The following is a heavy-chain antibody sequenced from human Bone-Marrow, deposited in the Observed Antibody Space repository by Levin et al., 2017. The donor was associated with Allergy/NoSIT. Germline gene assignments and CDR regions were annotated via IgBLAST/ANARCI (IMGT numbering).Heavy chain of an antibody. Sequence: GESLKISCAASGFTFSSYAMHWVRQAPGKGLEWVAVISYDGSNKYYADSVKGRFTISRDNSKNTLYLQMNSLRAEDTAVYYCARDIFRYGSGSHLDYWGQGTLVTVSS. J-gene: IGHJ4*02. CDR2: ISYDGSNK. CDR3: ARDIFRYGSGSHLDY. D-gene: IGHD3-10*01. V-gene: IGHV3-30-3*01. CDR1: GFTFSSYA.